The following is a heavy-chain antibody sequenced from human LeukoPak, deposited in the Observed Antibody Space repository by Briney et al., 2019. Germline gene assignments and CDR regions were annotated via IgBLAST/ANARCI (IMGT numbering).Heavy chain of an antibody. J-gene: IGHJ4*02. CDR3: AIASTVAGTGPDY. CDR1: GYSFTSYW. Sequence: GESLKISCKGSGYSFTSYWIGWVRQMPGKGLEWMGIIYPGDSDTRYSPSFQGQVTISADKSISTAYLQWSSLKASDTAMYYCAIASTVAGTGPDYWGQGTLVTVSS. CDR2: IYPGDSDT. V-gene: IGHV5-51*01. D-gene: IGHD6-19*01.